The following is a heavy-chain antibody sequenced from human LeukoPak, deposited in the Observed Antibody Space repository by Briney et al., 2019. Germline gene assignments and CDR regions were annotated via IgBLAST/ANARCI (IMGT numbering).Heavy chain of an antibody. CDR1: GFTFSSYA. CDR3: ARDWAHVDTAMVLDY. D-gene: IGHD5-18*01. V-gene: IGHV3-23*01. J-gene: IGHJ4*02. CDR2: ISGSGGST. Sequence: PGGSLRLSCAASGFTFSSYAMSWVRQAPGKGLEWVSAISGSGGSTYYADSVKGRFTISRDNAKNSLYLQMNSLRAEDSAVYSCARDWAHVDTAMVLDYWGQGTLVTVSS.